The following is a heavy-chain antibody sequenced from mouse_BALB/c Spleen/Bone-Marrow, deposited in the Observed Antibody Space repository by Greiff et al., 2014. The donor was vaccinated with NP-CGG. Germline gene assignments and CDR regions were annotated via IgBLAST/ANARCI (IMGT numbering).Heavy chain of an antibody. CDR3: ARGGISVDY. CDR2: IYPGDGDT. Sequence: VQRVESGAELVRPGSSVKISCKASGYAFSVYWMNWVKQRPGQGLEWIGQIYPGDGDTNYNGKFKGRATLTTDKSSNTAYMQLSSLTSEDSAVYCCARGGISVDYWGQGTTLTVSS. J-gene: IGHJ2*01. CDR1: GYAFSVYW. V-gene: IGHV1-80*01.